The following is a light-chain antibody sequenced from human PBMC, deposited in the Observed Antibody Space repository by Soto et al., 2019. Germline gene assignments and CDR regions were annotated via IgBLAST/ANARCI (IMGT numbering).Light chain of an antibody. CDR3: QSYDSSLSALYV. Sequence: QSVLTQPPSVSGAPGQRVTISCTGRSSNIGAGYEVHWYQQLPGTAPKLLIYGNNNRPSGVPDRFSGSKSGTSASLAITGLQAEDEADYYCQSYDSSLSALYVFGTGTKVTV. CDR2: GNN. J-gene: IGLJ1*01. CDR1: SSNIGAGYE. V-gene: IGLV1-40*01.